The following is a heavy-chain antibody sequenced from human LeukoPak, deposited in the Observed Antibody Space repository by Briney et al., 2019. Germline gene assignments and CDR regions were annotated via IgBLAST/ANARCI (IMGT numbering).Heavy chain of an antibody. D-gene: IGHD6-19*01. CDR1: GGSISTYY. J-gene: IGHJ4*02. V-gene: IGHV4-4*07. Sequence: TSETLSLTCTLSGGSISTYYWSWIRQPAGKGLEWIGRIYTSGSTNYNPSLKSRVTMSVDTSKNQFSLKLSSVTAADTAVYYCARQYSSGWPVTYFDYWGQGTLVTVSS. CDR2: IYTSGST. CDR3: ARQYSSGWPVTYFDY.